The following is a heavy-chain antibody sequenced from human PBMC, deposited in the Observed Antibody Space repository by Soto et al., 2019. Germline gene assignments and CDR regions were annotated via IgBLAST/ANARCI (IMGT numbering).Heavy chain of an antibody. CDR1: GFTYSSDG. J-gene: IGHJ5*02. Sequence: GGSLRLSCAASGFTYSSDGIHWVRQVPGKGLEWVAAIWYDGRNKYYADSVKGRFTISRDNSKNTLYLQMNSLRAEDAAVYYCARDGGCRDGYTVGCNWFDPWGQGTLVTVSS. CDR3: ARDGGCRDGYTVGCNWFDP. D-gene: IGHD5-12*01. V-gene: IGHV3-33*01. CDR2: IWYDGRNK.